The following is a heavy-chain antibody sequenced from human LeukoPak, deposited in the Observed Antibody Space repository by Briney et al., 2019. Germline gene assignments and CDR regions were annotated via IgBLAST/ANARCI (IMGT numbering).Heavy chain of an antibody. CDR3: ARPPSGARGPKYFQH. V-gene: IGHV4-34*01. J-gene: IGHJ1*01. CDR2: INHSGST. D-gene: IGHD1-26*01. CDR1: GFTFSSYA. Sequence: GSLRLSCAASGFTFSSYAMSWVRQAPGKGLEWIGEINHSGSTNYNPSLESRVTISVDTSKNQFSLKLSSVTAADTAVYYCARPPSGARGPKYFQHWGQGTLVTVSS.